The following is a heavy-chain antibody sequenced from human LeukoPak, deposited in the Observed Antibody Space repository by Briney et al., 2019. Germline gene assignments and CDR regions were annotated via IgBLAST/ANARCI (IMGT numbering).Heavy chain of an antibody. Sequence: SETLSLTCTISGGSISSSRYYWGWIRQPPGKGLEWIGSIYYTGSTNYNPSLKSRVTISVDTSKNQFSLKVTSVTAADTAVYYCARVTGYMIEDYFDYWGQGTLVTVSS. CDR3: ARVTGYMIEDYFDY. CDR1: GGSISSSRYY. CDR2: IYYTGST. V-gene: IGHV4-39*07. D-gene: IGHD3-22*01. J-gene: IGHJ4*02.